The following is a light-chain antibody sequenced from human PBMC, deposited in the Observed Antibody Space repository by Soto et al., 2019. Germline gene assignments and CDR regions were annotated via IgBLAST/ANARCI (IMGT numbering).Light chain of an antibody. CDR2: AAN. V-gene: IGKV3-20*01. CDR1: QSVPSNY. J-gene: IGKJ1*01. Sequence: ETVLTQSPGTLSVSPGERAALSCKASQSVPSNYLAWYQQRPGQAPRLLIYAANRRATGSPDRLTGSGSGTDFNLTISSLEPEDSALYYCQQYAGGPLTFGQGTRVEIK. CDR3: QQYAGGPLT.